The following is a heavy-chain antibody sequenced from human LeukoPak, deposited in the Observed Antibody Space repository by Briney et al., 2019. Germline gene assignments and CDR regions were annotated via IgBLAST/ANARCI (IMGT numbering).Heavy chain of an antibody. J-gene: IGHJ4*02. Sequence: GGSLRLSCAASGFTLSIYWMSWVRQAPGKGLEWVSSISSISRYIYYADSVTGRSTIPTHHPKHSLYLQMTSQTAEDTAVYYCARGLGEYYDFWGGYQGPFDYWGQGTLVTVSS. CDR3: ARGLGEYYDFWGGYQGPFDY. CDR1: GFTLSIYW. CDR2: ISSISRYI. V-gene: IGHV3-21*01. D-gene: IGHD3-3*01.